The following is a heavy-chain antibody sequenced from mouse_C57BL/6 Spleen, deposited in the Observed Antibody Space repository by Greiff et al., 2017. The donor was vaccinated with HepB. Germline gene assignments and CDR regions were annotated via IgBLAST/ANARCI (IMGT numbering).Heavy chain of an antibody. CDR1: GYTFTSYW. CDR2: IHLSDSDT. V-gene: IGHV1-74*01. Sequence: QVQLQQPGAELVKPGASVKVSCKASGYTFTSYWMHWVKQRPGQGLEWIGRIHLSDSDTNYNQKFKGKATLTVDKSSSTAYMQLSSLTSEDSAVYYCAIRAAYYGSSYWYFDVWGTGTTVTVSS. J-gene: IGHJ1*03. CDR3: AIRAAYYGSSYWYFDV. D-gene: IGHD1-1*01.